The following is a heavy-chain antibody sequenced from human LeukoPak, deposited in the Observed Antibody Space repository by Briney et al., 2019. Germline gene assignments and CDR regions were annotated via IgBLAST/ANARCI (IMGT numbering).Heavy chain of an antibody. V-gene: IGHV3-21*01. CDR1: GFTFSSYS. Sequence: GGSLRLSCAASGFTFSSYSMNWVRQAPGKGLEWVSSISSSSSYIYYADSVKGRFTISRDNAKNSLYLQMNSLRAEDTAVYYCARVIERQWLIPSYDYYGMDVWGQGNTVTVSS. CDR3: ARVIERQWLIPSYDYYGMDV. CDR2: ISSSSSYI. J-gene: IGHJ6*02. D-gene: IGHD6-19*01.